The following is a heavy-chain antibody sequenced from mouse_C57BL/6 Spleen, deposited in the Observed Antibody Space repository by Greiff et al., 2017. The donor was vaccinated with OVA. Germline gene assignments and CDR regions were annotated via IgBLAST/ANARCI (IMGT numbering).Heavy chain of an antibody. CDR1: GFTFSSYT. D-gene: IGHD2-4*01. J-gene: IGHJ3*01. CDR2: ISGGGGNT. Sequence: EVQRVESGGGLVKPGGSLKLSCAASGFTFSSYTMSWVRQTPEKRLEWVATISGGGGNTYYPDSVKGRFTISRDNAKNTLYLQMSSLRSEDTALYYCARQNYDAFAYWGQGTLVTVSA. CDR3: ARQNYDAFAY. V-gene: IGHV5-9*01.